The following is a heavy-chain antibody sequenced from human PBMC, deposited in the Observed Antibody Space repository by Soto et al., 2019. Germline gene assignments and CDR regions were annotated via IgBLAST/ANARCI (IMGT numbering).Heavy chain of an antibody. D-gene: IGHD4-4*01. CDR2: IKPDESEK. V-gene: IGHV3-7*01. CDR1: GFTFSDSW. CDR3: VRGGSNYAS. J-gene: IGHJ5*02. Sequence: EVQLVESGGGLVQPGGSLRLSCTASGFTFSDSWMTWVRQAPGKGLEWVARIKPDESEKKYADSVKGRFSISRDNAKNSMYLQMESLSGEDTAVYYCVRGGSNYASWGQGTLVTVSS.